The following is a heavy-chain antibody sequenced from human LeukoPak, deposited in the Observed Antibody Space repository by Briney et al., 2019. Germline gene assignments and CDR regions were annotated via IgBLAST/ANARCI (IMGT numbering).Heavy chain of an antibody. CDR3: ARGFHGPDVRGVIIGDY. D-gene: IGHD3-10*01. J-gene: IGHJ4*02. V-gene: IGHV1-2*02. Sequence: ALVKVSCKASGYIFTAYYMHWVRQAPGQGLEWMGWINPISGGTNYAQTFQGRVTMTRDTSISTAYMELSRLRSDDTAVYYCARGFHGPDVRGVIIGDYWGQGTLVTVSS. CDR1: GYIFTAYY. CDR2: INPISGGT.